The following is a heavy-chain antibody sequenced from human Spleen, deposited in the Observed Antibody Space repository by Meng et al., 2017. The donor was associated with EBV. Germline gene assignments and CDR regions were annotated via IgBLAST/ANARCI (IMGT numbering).Heavy chain of an antibody. J-gene: IGHJ4*02. Sequence: LPLHESGPGRGKASETLPLPCTVSGGAISSRTYCLGWIRKPPGKGLAWIGTIFYSGSTYYTPSLKSRVTISVDTSKNQFSLKLSSVTAADTAVYYCARELGYIWGSFLNIWGQGTLVTVSS. D-gene: IGHD3-16*01. CDR3: ARELGYIWGSFLNI. CDR1: GGAISSRTYC. V-gene: IGHV4-39*02. CDR2: IFYSGST.